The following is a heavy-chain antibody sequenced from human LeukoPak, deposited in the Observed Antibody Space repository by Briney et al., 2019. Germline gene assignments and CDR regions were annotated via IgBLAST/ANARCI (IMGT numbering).Heavy chain of an antibody. Sequence: GGSLRLSCAASGFTVSSNYMSWVRQAPGKGLEWVSVIYSGGSTYYADSVKGRFTISRDNSKNTLYLQMNSLRAEDTAVYYCARIAYDILTGYSSPRQGANWFDPWGQGTLVTVSS. D-gene: IGHD3-9*01. CDR2: IYSGGST. CDR3: ARIAYDILTGYSSPRQGANWFDP. J-gene: IGHJ5*02. CDR1: GFTVSSNY. V-gene: IGHV3-66*02.